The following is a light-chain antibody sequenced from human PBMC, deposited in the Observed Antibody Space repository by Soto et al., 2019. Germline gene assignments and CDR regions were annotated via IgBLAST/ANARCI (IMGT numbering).Light chain of an antibody. J-gene: IGKJ1*01. CDR2: LAS. CDR3: HQRQSWPRT. V-gene: IGKV3-11*01. Sequence: DSVCPQYNATPSSFPGDRVTLSCRASQAVNTRLAWYQHKPGQAPRLLIYLASNRAAGVPARFSGSGSGTDFTLTISDVEPEDFAVYYCHQRQSWPRTFGQVSNVDIK. CDR1: QAVNTR.